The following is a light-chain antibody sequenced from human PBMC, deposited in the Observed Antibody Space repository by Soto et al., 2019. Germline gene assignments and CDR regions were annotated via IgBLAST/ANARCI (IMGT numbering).Light chain of an antibody. Sequence: QSVLTQPPSASGTPGQMVTISCSGSSSDIGSNPVNWYQHLPGTAPKLLIFSNNQRPSGVPDRFSGSKSGTSASLAISGLQSEDEADYYCAAWDVSLNGFYVFGTGTKVTVL. CDR2: SNN. J-gene: IGLJ1*01. CDR3: AAWDVSLNGFYV. CDR1: SSDIGSNP. V-gene: IGLV1-44*01.